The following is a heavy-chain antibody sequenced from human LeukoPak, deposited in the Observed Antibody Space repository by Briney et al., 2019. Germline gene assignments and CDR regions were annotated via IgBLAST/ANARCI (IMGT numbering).Heavy chain of an antibody. CDR3: ARLVYDSSGYYSYYYYGMDV. D-gene: IGHD3-22*01. CDR2: IIPIFGTA. CDR1: GGTYISYA. Sequence: ASVKVSCKASGGTYISYAISWVRQATGQGLEWMGRIIPIFGTANYAQKFQGRVTITADESTSTAYMELSSLRSEDTAVYYCARLVYDSSGYYSYYYYGMDVWGQGTTVTVSS. J-gene: IGHJ6*02. V-gene: IGHV1-69*13.